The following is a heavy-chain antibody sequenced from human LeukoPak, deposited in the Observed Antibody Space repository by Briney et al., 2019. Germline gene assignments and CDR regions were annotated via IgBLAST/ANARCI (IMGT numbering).Heavy chain of an antibody. D-gene: IGHD3-22*01. J-gene: IGHJ1*01. Sequence: GGSLRLSCAASGFTFSSYSMNWVRQAPGKGLEWVSSISSSSSYIYYADSVKGRLTISRDNAKNSLYLQMNSLRAEDTAVYYCARNYDSSGRKYFQHWGQGTLVTVSS. CDR3: ARNYDSSGRKYFQH. V-gene: IGHV3-21*01. CDR2: ISSSSSYI. CDR1: GFTFSSYS.